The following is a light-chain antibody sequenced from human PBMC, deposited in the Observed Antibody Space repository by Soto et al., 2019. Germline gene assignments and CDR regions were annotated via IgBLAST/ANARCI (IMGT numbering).Light chain of an antibody. CDR2: DVT. J-gene: IGLJ2*01. CDR1: SSDVGGYNY. Sequence: QSALTQPASVSGSPGQSITISCTGTSSDVGGYNYVSWYQQHPGKAPKLMIYDVTNRPSGISNRFSGSKSGNTASLTISGLQAEDEADYYCSSYTRSITVVFGGGTKVTVL. V-gene: IGLV2-14*01. CDR3: SSYTRSITVV.